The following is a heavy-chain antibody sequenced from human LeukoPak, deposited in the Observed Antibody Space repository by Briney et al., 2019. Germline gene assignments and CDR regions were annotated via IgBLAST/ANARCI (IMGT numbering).Heavy chain of an antibody. J-gene: IGHJ4*02. D-gene: IGHD3-3*01. CDR1: GFIFNDYW. CDR2: IKEDGSEI. Sequence: PGGSLRLSCAASGFIFNDYWMHWVRQAPGKGLEWVANIKEDGSEIYYVDSVKDRFCISRDNAKNSLYLQMNSLRAEDTAVYYCARALSAWGQGTLVTVSS. CDR3: ARALSA. V-gene: IGHV3-7*03.